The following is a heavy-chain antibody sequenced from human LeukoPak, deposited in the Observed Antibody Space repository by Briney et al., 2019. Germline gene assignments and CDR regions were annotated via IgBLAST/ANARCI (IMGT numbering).Heavy chain of an antibody. V-gene: IGHV4-39*01. CDR3: ARVAVVPAATYYYYYYMDV. Sequence: KPSETLSLTCTVSGGSISSSSYYWGWIRQPPGKGLEWIGSIYYSGSTYYNPSLKSRVTISVDTSKNQFSLKLSSVTAADTAVYYCARVAVVPAATYYYYYYMDVWGKGTTVTVSS. D-gene: IGHD2-2*01. J-gene: IGHJ6*03. CDR2: IYYSGST. CDR1: GGSISSSSYY.